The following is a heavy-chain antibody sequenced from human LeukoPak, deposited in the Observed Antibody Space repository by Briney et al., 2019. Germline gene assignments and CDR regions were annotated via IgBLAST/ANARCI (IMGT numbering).Heavy chain of an antibody. CDR1: GFIFSSYG. Sequence: GGSLRLSCAASGFIFSSYGVHWVRQAPVKGLEWVAVISYDGSNKYYADSVKGRFTISRDNSKNTMYLQMDSLRAEDTAVYYCARERIEVYSSDLGEFDPWGQGTLVTVSS. CDR2: ISYDGSNK. CDR3: ARERIEVYSSDLGEFDP. D-gene: IGHD6-25*01. J-gene: IGHJ5*02. V-gene: IGHV3-30*03.